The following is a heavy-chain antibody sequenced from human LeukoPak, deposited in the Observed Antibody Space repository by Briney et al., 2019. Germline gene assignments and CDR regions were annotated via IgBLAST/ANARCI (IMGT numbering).Heavy chain of an antibody. J-gene: IGHJ3*01. CDR3: VKDMGFDLLKDAFHV. CDR1: GFSLEDYA. Sequence: PGGSLRLSCVGSGFSLEDYAMHWVRQVPGKGLEWVSRISWDSGNQAYTDSVKGRFTISRDNGKNSLYLQMNSLRPEDTAFYYCVKDMGFDLLKDAFHVWGQGTLVTVSS. CDR2: ISWDSGNQ. V-gene: IGHV3-9*01. D-gene: IGHD3-9*01.